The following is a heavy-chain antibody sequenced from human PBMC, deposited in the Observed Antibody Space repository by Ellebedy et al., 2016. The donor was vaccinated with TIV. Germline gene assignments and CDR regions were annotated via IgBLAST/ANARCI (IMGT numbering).Heavy chain of an antibody. CDR1: GFIFSNSG. V-gene: IGHV3-30*02. CDR2: IRFDGNNA. Sequence: GGSLRLSCAASGFIFSNSGMNWVRQAPGKGLEWVAFIRFDGNNAYYADSAKGRFTISRDNSKNTLYLKMNSLRAEDTAVYYCAKVQSGYYYYGMDVWGQGTTVTVSS. J-gene: IGHJ6*02. D-gene: IGHD3-10*01. CDR3: AKVQSGYYYYGMDV.